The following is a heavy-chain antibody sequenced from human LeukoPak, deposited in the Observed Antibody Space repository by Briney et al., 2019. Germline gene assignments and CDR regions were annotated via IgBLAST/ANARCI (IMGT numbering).Heavy chain of an antibody. V-gene: IGHV3-64*01. D-gene: IGHD3-22*01. CDR1: GFTFSRYA. CDR2: ISPNGVST. J-gene: IGHJ4*02. CDR3: ARARLITTGKDY. Sequence: GGSLRLSCAVSGFTFSRYAMHWVRQAPGKGLEYVSAISPNGVSTYYAHSVQGRFTISRDNSKNTLYLQVGGLRTEDMAVYYCARARLITTGKDYWGQGTLVTVSS.